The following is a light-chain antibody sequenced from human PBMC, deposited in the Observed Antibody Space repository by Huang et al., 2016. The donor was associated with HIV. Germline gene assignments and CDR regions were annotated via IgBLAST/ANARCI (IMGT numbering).Light chain of an antibody. CDR3: LQVYSSPFT. CDR1: QGSGND. V-gene: IGKV1-6*01. J-gene: IGKJ3*01. Sequence: AIQMTQTPSSLSASVGDRVTITCRASQGSGNDVGWYQQKPGRTPKLLIYTASSVQTGVPSRFSGAGSGTDFSLTISSLQPEDFATYYCLQVYSSPFTFGPGTQVNVK. CDR2: TAS.